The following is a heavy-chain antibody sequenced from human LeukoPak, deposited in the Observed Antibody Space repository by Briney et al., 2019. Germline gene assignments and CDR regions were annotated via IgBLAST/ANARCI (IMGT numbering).Heavy chain of an antibody. Sequence: SQTLSLTCTVSGGSIRSTNYYWSWIRQDPAKGLEWLGYIYHSGSTYYNPSLKSRVTMSLDTSKNQFSRKLRSVTAADTAVYYCARANYYDSTGYLPVVYPSDYWGQGTLVTVSS. CDR3: ARANYYDSTGYLPVVYPSDY. CDR2: IYHSGST. J-gene: IGHJ4*02. V-gene: IGHV4-31*03. D-gene: IGHD3-22*01. CDR1: GGSIRSTNYY.